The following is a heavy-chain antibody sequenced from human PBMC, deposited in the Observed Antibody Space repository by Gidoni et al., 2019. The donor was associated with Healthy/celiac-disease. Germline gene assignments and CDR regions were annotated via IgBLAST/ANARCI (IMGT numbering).Heavy chain of an antibody. CDR3: ARSSIAAHMGSDPNTKNWFDP. V-gene: IGHV4-31*03. CDR1: GGSISSGGYS. D-gene: IGHD6-6*01. J-gene: IGHJ5*02. CDR2: IYYSGST. Sequence: QVQLQESGPGLVKPSQTLSLTCTVSGGSISSGGYSWSWIRQHPGKGLEWIGYIYYSGSTYYNPALKSRVTISVDTSKNQFSLKLSSVTAADTAVYYCARSSIAAHMGSDPNTKNWFDPWGQGTLVTVSS.